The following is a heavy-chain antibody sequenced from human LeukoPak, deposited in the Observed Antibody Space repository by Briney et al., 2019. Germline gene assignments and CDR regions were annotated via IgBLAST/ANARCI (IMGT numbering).Heavy chain of an antibody. CDR1: GYTFTGHY. CDR2: IHPNTGGT. Sequence: WASVKVSCKASGYTFTGHYIHWVRQAPGQGLEWMGWIHPNTGGTKYAQKLQGRVTMTRETSISTAYMELSRLRSDDTAVYYCARDQRAVASRTYRADYYYMDVWGKGTTVTVSS. V-gene: IGHV1-2*02. J-gene: IGHJ6*03. D-gene: IGHD6-19*01. CDR3: ARDQRAVASRTYRADYYYMDV.